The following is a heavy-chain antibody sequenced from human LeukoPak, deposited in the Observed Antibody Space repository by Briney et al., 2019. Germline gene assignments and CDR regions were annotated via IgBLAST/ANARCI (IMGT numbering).Heavy chain of an antibody. CDR1: GFTFSSYG. J-gene: IGHJ4*02. Sequence: GGSLRLSCAASGFTFSSYGMSWVRQAPGKGLEWVSAISATGGTTYYADSVKGRFTISRDNAKNSLYLQMNSLRAEDTAVYYCARDPLSSSSFDLWGQGTLVTVSS. CDR2: ISATGGTT. D-gene: IGHD6-13*01. CDR3: ARDPLSSSSFDL. V-gene: IGHV3-23*01.